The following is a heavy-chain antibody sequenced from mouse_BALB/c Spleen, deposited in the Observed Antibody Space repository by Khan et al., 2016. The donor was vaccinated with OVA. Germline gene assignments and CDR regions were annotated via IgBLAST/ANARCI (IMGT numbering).Heavy chain of an antibody. D-gene: IGHD1-1*01. CDR2: IDPSDSHT. CDR3: VRSYYYGSSTWFAY. Sequence: QVQLQQSGAELVKPGASVKLSCKASGYTFSSYWMHWVKQRPGQGLEWIGEIDPSDSHTNYNQKFKGKATLNVDKSSSTAYMHLSSLTSEDSAVYYCVRSYYYGSSTWFAYWGQGTLVTVSA. J-gene: IGHJ3*01. CDR1: GYTFSSYW. V-gene: IGHV1-69*02.